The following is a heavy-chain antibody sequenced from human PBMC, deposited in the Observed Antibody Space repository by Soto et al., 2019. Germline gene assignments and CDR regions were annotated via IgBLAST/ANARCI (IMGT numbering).Heavy chain of an antibody. J-gene: IGHJ6*02. CDR3: ARRRMDSHYYGMDV. Sequence: QVQLVQSGAEVKKPGSSVKVSCKASGGTFSSYAISWVRQAPGQELEWMGGNIPIFSTANYAQKFQGRVTISADKSTSTAYMELSRLRSEDTAVYYCARRRMDSHYYGMDVWGQGTTVKVSS. D-gene: IGHD2-2*03. V-gene: IGHV1-69*06. CDR2: NIPIFSTA. CDR1: GGTFSSYA.